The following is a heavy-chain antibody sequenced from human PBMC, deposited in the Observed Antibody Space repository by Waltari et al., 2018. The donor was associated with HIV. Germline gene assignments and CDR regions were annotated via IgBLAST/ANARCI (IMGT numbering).Heavy chain of an antibody. Sequence: EVHLVESGGGLVQPGGSLRLSCAASGFAFSKNWMHWVRQAPGKGLVWISRINSDGSSTNYADSVKGRFTISRDNAENTLYLHMHTLRVEDTAVYYWATQDILEGRYWGQGTLVTVSS. CDR1: GFAFSKNW. V-gene: IGHV3-74*01. J-gene: IGHJ4*02. CDR3: ATQDILEGRY. CDR2: INSDGSST.